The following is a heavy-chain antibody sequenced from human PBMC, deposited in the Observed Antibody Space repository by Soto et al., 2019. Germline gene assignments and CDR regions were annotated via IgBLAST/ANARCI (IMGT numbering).Heavy chain of an antibody. Sequence: QVQLVESGGGVVQPGRSLRLSCAASGFTFSSYGMHWVRQAPGKGLEWVAVISYDGSNKYYADSVKGRFTISRDNSKNTLYLHMNSLRAEDTAVYYCAKVFYNGPWFDPWGQGTLVTVSS. CDR3: AKVFYNGPWFDP. CDR2: ISYDGSNK. V-gene: IGHV3-30*18. CDR1: GFTFSSYG. J-gene: IGHJ5*02. D-gene: IGHD1-1*01.